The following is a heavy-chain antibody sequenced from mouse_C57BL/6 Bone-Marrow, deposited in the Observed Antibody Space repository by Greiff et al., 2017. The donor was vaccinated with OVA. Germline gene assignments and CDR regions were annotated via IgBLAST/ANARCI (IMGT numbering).Heavy chain of an antibody. V-gene: IGHV1-55*01. J-gene: IGHJ3*01. CDR2: IYPGSGST. Sequence: QVQLQQPGAELVKPGASVKMSCKASGYTFTSYWITWVKQRPGQGLEWIGDIYPGSGSTNYNEKFKSKATLTVDTSSSTAYMQLSSLTSEDSAVYYCARSGEGPLWLEAWFAYWGQGTLVTVSA. D-gene: IGHD2-2*01. CDR1: GYTFTSYW. CDR3: ARSGEGPLWLEAWFAY.